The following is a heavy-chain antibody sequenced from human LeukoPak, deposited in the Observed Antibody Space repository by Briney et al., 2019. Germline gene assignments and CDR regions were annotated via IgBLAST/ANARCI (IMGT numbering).Heavy chain of an antibody. CDR3: ARERSGYYMDV. V-gene: IGHV3-21*01. CDR2: ISSSSIYI. Sequence: GGSLRLSCAASGFTFSSYSMNWVRQAPGKGLEWVSSISSSSIYIYYADSLKGRFTISRDNAKNSLYLQMNSLRAEDTAVYYCARERSGYYMDVWGKGTTVIVSS. D-gene: IGHD3-3*01. J-gene: IGHJ6*03. CDR1: GFTFSSYS.